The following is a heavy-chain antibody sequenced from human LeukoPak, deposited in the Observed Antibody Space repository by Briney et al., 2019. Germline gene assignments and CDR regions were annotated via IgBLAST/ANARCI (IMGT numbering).Heavy chain of an antibody. CDR1: GFTFSTYW. CDR2: IKQDGSEK. CDR3: ARDPYSSTWSYGMDV. Sequence: LGGSLTLSCAASGFTFSTYWMSWVGQAPGKGLEWVANIKQDGSEKVYVDSVKGRFTISRDNAQNSLFLQMNALRAEDTAVYYCARDPYSSTWSYGMDVWGQGTTVSVSS. D-gene: IGHD6-13*01. V-gene: IGHV3-7*05. J-gene: IGHJ6*02.